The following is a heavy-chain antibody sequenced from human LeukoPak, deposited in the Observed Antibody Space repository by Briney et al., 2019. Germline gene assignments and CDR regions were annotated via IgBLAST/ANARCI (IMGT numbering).Heavy chain of an antibody. J-gene: IGHJ4*02. D-gene: IGHD3-10*01. Sequence: GGSLRLSCAVSGFIFSNYAMNWVRQAPGKGLEWVSAISGSGGSTYYADSVKGRFTISRDNSKNTLYLQMNSLRAEDTAVYYCANDYRSGSFHDFWGQGTLVTVSS. CDR2: ISGSGGST. CDR3: ANDYRSGSFHDF. CDR1: GFIFSNYA. V-gene: IGHV3-23*01.